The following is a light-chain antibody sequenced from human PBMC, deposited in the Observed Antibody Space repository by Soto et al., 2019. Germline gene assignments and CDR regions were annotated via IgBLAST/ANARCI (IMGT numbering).Light chain of an antibody. CDR3: QQYGSSPYT. CDR2: GAS. J-gene: IGKJ2*01. V-gene: IGKV3-20*01. Sequence: EIVLTQSPGTLSLSPGERAILSCRASQSVSSSYLAWYQQKPGQAPRLIIYGASSRATGIPDTFSGSGSGTDFTLTISRLEPEDFAVYYCQQYGSSPYTFGQGTKLEI. CDR1: QSVSSSY.